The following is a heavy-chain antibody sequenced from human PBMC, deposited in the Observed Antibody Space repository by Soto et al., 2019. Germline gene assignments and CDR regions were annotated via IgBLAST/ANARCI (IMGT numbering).Heavy chain of an antibody. V-gene: IGHV3-30*18. CDR3: AKDLRTTISDYGLDV. Sequence: GWSLRLACVASGFTVGIHVMHWVRQAPGKGLEWVAVISYDETNEHYVDSVKGRFTISRDNSKSILYLQMNRLRPEDTAVYKCAKDLRTTISDYGLDVWGEGTTVTVSS. CDR2: ISYDETNE. CDR1: GFTVGIHV. D-gene: IGHD3-10*01. J-gene: IGHJ6*04.